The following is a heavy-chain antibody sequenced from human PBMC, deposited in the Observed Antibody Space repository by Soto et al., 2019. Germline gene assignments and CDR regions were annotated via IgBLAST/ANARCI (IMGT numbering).Heavy chain of an antibody. J-gene: IGHJ4*02. D-gene: IGHD2-15*01. Sequence: VGSLRLSCAASGFTFRNYAVTWARQAPGKGLEWVSAISSSGGDTYYADSVKGRFTISRDNSKNTLYLQMNSLRSEDTAVYYCAQGLVAQYYFDYWGQGTRVTVS. V-gene: IGHV3-23*01. CDR2: ISSSGGDT. CDR1: GFTFRNYA. CDR3: AQGLVAQYYFDY.